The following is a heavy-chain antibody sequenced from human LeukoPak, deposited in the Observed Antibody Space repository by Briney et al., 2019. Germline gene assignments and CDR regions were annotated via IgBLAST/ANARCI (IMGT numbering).Heavy chain of an antibody. CDR3: ARDLGGSGTPLLDYYMDV. V-gene: IGHV4-61*02. Sequence: MTSKTLSLTCTVSGGSISSGSYYWSWIRQPAGKGLEWIGRIYTSGSTNYNPSLKSRVTISVDTSKNQFSLKLSSVTAADTAVYYCARDLGGSGTPLLDYYMDVWGKGTTVTVSS. CDR1: GGSISSGSYY. D-gene: IGHD3-10*01. J-gene: IGHJ6*03. CDR2: IYTSGST.